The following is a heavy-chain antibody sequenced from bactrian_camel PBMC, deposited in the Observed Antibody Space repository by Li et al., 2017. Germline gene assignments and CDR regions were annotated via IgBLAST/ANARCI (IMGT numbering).Heavy chain of an antibody. CDR1: DYSWARAC. CDR3: AAAHSFPVCPYIDRGRSALVYAEVGW. D-gene: IGHD4*01. CDR2: LIDRDGTT. J-gene: IGHJ4*01. V-gene: IGHV3S63*01. Sequence: HVQLVESGGGSVQAGGSLTLACLNPDYSWARACMGWFRQAPGKEREGLTLIDRDGTTKYADSVKGRFTISLDNEQNTFYLQMNDLALEDTAMYFCAAAHSFPVCPYIDRGRSALVYAEVGWWGQGTQVTVS.